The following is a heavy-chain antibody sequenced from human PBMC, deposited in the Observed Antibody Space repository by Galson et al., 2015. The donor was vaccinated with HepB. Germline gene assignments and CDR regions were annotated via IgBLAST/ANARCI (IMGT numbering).Heavy chain of an antibody. Sequence: SVKVSCKASGGTFSSYAISWVRQAPGQGLEWMGRIIPILGIANYAQKFQGRVTITADKSTSTAYMELSSLRSEDTAVYYCARVTYDILTGYPEGFDYWGQGTLVTVSS. J-gene: IGHJ4*02. CDR3: ARVTYDILTGYPEGFDY. V-gene: IGHV1-69*04. CDR1: GGTFSSYA. CDR2: IIPILGIA. D-gene: IGHD3-9*01.